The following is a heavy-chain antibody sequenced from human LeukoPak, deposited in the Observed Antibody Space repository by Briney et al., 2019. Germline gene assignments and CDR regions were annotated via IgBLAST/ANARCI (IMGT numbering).Heavy chain of an antibody. Sequence: SPTLSPTCTVSGGSISSRSYYSAWIRQPPGKGLEWIGSIYYSGSTYYTPPLKSRVPISVDTSNNQFSLKLSSVTAADTAVYYCARLSGYSSSCVDYWGQGTLVTVSS. J-gene: IGHJ4*02. CDR1: GGSISSRSYY. D-gene: IGHD6-13*01. CDR3: ARLSGYSSSCVDY. CDR2: IYYSGST. V-gene: IGHV4-39*01.